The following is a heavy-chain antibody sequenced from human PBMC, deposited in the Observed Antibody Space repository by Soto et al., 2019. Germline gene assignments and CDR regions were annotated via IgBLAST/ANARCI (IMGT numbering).Heavy chain of an antibody. V-gene: IGHV1-18*04. CDR3: ARDQMVLHY. J-gene: IGHJ4*02. CDR2: ISGYSGDA. Sequence: QVQLVQSGAEVKKPGASVKVSCKASGYTFTTYAFNWVRQAPGQGLEWMGWISGYSGDANYAQKFQGRVTMTTDTSTSTAYMELRSLRSDDTAVYYCARDQMVLHYWGQGTLVTVSS. D-gene: IGHD2-8*01. CDR1: GYTFTTYA.